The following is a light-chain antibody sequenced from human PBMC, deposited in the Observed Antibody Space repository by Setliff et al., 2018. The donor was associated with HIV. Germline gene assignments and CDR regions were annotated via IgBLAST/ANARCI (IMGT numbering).Light chain of an antibody. CDR3: QSYDSSLSGCV. Sequence: QSVLTQPPSVSGAPGQRVTISCTGSSSNIGTGYDVHWYQQLPGTAPKLLIHDNNNRPSGVPDRFSGSKSGASASLAITGLQAEDEADYYCQSYDSSLSGCVFGSGTKVTVL. CDR2: DNN. J-gene: IGLJ1*01. CDR1: SSNIGTGYD. V-gene: IGLV1-40*01.